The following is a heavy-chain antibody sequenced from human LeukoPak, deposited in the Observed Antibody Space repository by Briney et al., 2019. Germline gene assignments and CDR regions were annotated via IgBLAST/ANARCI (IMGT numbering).Heavy chain of an antibody. CDR2: ISSSSSYI. Sequence: GGSLRLSCAASGFTFSSYSMNWVRQTPGKGLEWVSSISSSSSYIYYADSVKGRFTISRDNAKNSLYPQMNSLRAEDTAMYYCARGPPGGSSWTSYYFDYWGQGTLVTVSS. CDR3: ARGPPGGSSWTSYYFDY. J-gene: IGHJ4*02. D-gene: IGHD6-13*01. CDR1: GFTFSSYS. V-gene: IGHV3-21*01.